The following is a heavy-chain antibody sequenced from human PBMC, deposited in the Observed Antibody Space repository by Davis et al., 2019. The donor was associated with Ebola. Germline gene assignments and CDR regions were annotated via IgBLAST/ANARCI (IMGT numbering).Heavy chain of an antibody. Sequence: GESLKISCAASGFTFSNFAMTWVRQAPGKGLEWVSSISDRGGSTYYADSVKGRFTISRDNSKNTLYLQMNSLRAEDTAVYYCAKDKFLETWDDAFDIWGQGTMVTVSS. J-gene: IGHJ3*02. V-gene: IGHV3-23*01. CDR2: ISDRGGST. D-gene: IGHD3-3*01. CDR3: AKDKFLETWDDAFDI. CDR1: GFTFSNFA.